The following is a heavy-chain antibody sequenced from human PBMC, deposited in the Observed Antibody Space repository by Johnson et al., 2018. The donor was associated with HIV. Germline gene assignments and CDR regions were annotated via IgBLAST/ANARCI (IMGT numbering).Heavy chain of an antibody. CDR2: IYSGGRT. Sequence: VQLVESGGGLVQPGGSLRLSCAASGFTVSSNYMSWVRQAPGKGLEWVSLIYSGGRTYYADSVEGRFTISRDNSKNTLYLQMNSLRAEDTAVYYCARVVVITYHDAFDIWGQGTMVTVSS. CDR3: ARVVVITYHDAFDI. D-gene: IGHD3-22*01. CDR1: GFTVSSNY. V-gene: IGHV3-66*01. J-gene: IGHJ3*02.